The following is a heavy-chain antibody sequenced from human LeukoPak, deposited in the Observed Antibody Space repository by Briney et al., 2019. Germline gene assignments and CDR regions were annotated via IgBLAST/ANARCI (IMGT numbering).Heavy chain of an antibody. CDR1: GYTFSSYY. J-gene: IGHJ4*02. D-gene: IGHD6-13*01. CDR2: VNPSGGIT. Sequence: ASVTVSCKASGYTFSSYYLHWVRQAPGQGLEWMGIVNPSGGITTYAQKFQGRVTMTRDTSTSTVYMEPYSLRSKDTAIYYCVRAPATTGTSWFDYWGQGTLGTVSS. V-gene: IGHV1-46*01. CDR3: VRAPATTGTSWFDY.